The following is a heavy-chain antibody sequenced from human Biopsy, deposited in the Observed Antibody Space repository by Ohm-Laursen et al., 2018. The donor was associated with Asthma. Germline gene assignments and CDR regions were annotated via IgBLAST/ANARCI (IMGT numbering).Heavy chain of an antibody. CDR1: GGTLNNYA. CDR3: AKARCYYFYCDKEV. V-gene: IGHV1-69*13. J-gene: IGHJ6*02. CDR2: ISPIFGSI. D-gene: IGHD3-3*01. Sequence: GASVKVSCKSSGGTLNNYAINWVRQAPGQGLEWMGGISPIFGSIKYAQKFQDRVTISADVFRNTVHLELSSLRSEDTAVLYCAKARCYYFYCDKEVWGQGTTVTVSS.